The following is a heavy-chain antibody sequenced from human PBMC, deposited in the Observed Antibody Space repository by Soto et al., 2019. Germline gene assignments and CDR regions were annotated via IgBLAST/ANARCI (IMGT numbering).Heavy chain of an antibody. Sequence: PSETLSLTCTVSGGSISSGGYYWSWIRQHPGKGLEWIGYIYYSGSTYYNPSLKSRVTISVDTSKNQFSLKLSSVTAADTAVYYCALGGEMATIIDYWGQGTLVTVSS. J-gene: IGHJ4*02. D-gene: IGHD5-12*01. CDR1: GGSISSGGYY. V-gene: IGHV4-31*03. CDR3: ALGGEMATIIDY. CDR2: IYYSGST.